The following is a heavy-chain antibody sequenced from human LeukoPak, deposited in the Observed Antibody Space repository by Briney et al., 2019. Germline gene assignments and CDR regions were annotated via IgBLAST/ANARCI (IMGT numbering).Heavy chain of an antibody. CDR1: GFTFSDYY. CDR3: ARVSRGYYYGSGSYYNDY. D-gene: IGHD3-10*01. CDR2: ISSSSSHT. Sequence: GGSLRLSCAASGFTFSDYYMSWIRQAPGKGLEWVSYISSSSSHTNYADSVKGRFTISRDNAKNSLYLQMNSLRAEDTAVYYCARVSRGYYYGSGSYYNDYWGQGTLVTVSS. J-gene: IGHJ4*02. V-gene: IGHV3-11*06.